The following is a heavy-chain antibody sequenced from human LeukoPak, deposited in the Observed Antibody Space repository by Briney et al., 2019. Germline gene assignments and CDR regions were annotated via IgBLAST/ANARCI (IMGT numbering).Heavy chain of an antibody. CDR3: AKDLGGYCSGGSCYEGVNWFDP. Sequence: GGSLRLSCAASGFTFSSHAMHWVRQAPGKGLEWVSAISGSGGSTYYADSVKGRFTISRDNSKNTLYLQMNSLRAEDTAVYYCAKDLGGYCSGGSCYEGVNWFDPWGQGTLVTVSS. CDR1: GFTFSSHA. J-gene: IGHJ5*02. CDR2: ISGSGGST. V-gene: IGHV3-23*01. D-gene: IGHD2-15*01.